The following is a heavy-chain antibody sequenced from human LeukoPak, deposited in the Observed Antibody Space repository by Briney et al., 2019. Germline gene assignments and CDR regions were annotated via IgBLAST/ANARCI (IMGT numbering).Heavy chain of an antibody. J-gene: IGHJ4*02. CDR1: GFTFSSYA. V-gene: IGHV3-23*01. CDR2: ISGSGSST. D-gene: IGHD3-16*02. CDR3: AKTEFGGVIVPSYFDY. Sequence: PGGSLRLSCAASGFTFSSYAMSWVRQAPGKGLEWVSVISGSGSSTYYADSVKGRFTISRDNSKNTLYLQMNSLRAEDTAVYYCAKTEFGGVIVPSYFDYWGQGTLVTVSS.